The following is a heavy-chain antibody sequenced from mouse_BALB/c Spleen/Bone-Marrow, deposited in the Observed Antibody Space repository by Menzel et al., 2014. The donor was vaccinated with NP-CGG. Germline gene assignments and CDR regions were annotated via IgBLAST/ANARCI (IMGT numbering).Heavy chain of an antibody. CDR3: VRSGYYGSYPASY. Sequence: VQLQQSGPSLVKPSQTLSLTCSVTGDSITNGYWNWIRKFPGNKLEYMGYINYSGSTYYNPSLKGRISITRDTSKNQFFLQLNSVTTEDTATYYCVRSGYYGSYPASYWGQGTLVTVSA. CDR1: GDSITNGY. D-gene: IGHD2-1*01. V-gene: IGHV3-8*02. J-gene: IGHJ3*01. CDR2: INYSGST.